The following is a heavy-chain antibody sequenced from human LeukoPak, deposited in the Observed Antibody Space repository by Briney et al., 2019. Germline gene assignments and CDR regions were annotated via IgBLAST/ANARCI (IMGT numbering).Heavy chain of an antibody. Sequence: SETLSLTCVVYGGSFSGYYWSWIRQPPGQGLEWIGEINHSGSTSYNPSLESRATVSVDTSKNQCSLKLTAMTAADTAVYFCARTTVITPSAFDLWGQGTSVTVSS. D-gene: IGHD4-17*01. CDR2: INHSGST. CDR1: GGSFSGYY. V-gene: IGHV4-34*01. J-gene: IGHJ3*01. CDR3: ARTTVITPSAFDL.